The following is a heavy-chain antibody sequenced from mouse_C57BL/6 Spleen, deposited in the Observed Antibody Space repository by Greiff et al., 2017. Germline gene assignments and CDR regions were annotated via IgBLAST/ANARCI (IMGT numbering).Heavy chain of an antibody. Sequence: EVKLVESGGGLVKPGGSLKLSCAASGFTFSSYAMSWVRQTPEKRLEWVATISDGGSYTYYPDNVKGRFTISRDNAKNNLYMQMSHLKSEDTAMYYWARSYGNFPMDYWGQGTSVTVSS. J-gene: IGHJ4*01. D-gene: IGHD2-1*01. V-gene: IGHV5-4*03. CDR1: GFTFSSYA. CDR2: ISDGGSYT. CDR3: ARSYGNFPMDY.